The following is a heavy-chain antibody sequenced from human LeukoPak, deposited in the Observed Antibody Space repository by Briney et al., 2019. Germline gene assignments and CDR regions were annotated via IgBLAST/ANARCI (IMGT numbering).Heavy chain of an antibody. V-gene: IGHV3-30-3*01. CDR3: ARDPDYYDSSGYSHDYYYGMDV. CDR2: ISYVGSNK. CDR1: GFTFSSYA. Sequence: GRSLRLSCAASGFTFSSYAMHWFRQAPGKGLNWVAVISYVGSNKYYADSANGRFTISRDNSKNTLYLQMNSLRAEDTAVYYCARDPDYYDSSGYSHDYYYGMDVWGQGTTVTVSS. D-gene: IGHD3-22*01. J-gene: IGHJ6*02.